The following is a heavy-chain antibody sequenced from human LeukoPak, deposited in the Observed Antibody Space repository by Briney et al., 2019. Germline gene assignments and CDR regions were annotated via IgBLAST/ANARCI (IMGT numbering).Heavy chain of an antibody. V-gene: IGHV3-15*07. D-gene: IGHD3-10*01. CDR1: GFTFSSYA. J-gene: IGHJ4*02. Sequence: GGSLRLSCAASGFTFSSYAMHWVRQAPGKGLEWVGRIKSKTDGGTTDYAAPVKGRFTISRDDSKNTLYLQTNSLKTEDTAVYYCTTDPWYYYGSGNLFDYWGQGTLVTVSS. CDR2: IKSKTDGGTT. CDR3: TTDPWYYYGSGNLFDY.